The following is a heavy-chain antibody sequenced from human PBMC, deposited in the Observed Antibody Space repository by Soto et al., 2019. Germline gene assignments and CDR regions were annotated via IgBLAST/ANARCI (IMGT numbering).Heavy chain of an antibody. V-gene: IGHV3-30*18. J-gene: IGHJ4*02. CDR2: ISYHGSDK. CDR1: GFTFSNYG. D-gene: IGHD4-17*01. Sequence: QVQLVESGGGVVQPGRSLRLSCAASGFTFSNYGMHWVRQAPGKGLEWVAVISYHGSDKYYANSVKGRFTISRDNSKNTLYLQMDSLRAEDTAEDYCAKDHLTTTVTTVGYWGQGTLVTVSS. CDR3: AKDHLTTTVTTVGY.